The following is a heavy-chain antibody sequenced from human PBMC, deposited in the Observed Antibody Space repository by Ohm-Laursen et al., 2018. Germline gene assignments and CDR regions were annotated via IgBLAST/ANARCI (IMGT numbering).Heavy chain of an antibody. J-gene: IGHJ4*02. CDR3: ARTVAVAEDY. Sequence: SLRLSCTASGFTFSSYSMNWVRQAPGKGLEWVSSISSSSSYIYYADSVKSRFTISRDNAKNSLYLQMNSLRAEDTAVYYCARTVAVAEDYWGQGTLVTVSS. V-gene: IGHV3-21*01. CDR2: ISSSSSYI. CDR1: GFTFSSYS. D-gene: IGHD6-19*01.